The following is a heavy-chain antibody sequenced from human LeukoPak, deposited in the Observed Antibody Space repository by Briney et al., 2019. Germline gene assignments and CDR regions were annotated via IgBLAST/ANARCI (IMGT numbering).Heavy chain of an antibody. D-gene: IGHD3-3*01. V-gene: IGHV3-33*06. Sequence: GGSLRLSCAASGFTFSTYGMHWVRQAPGKGLEWVGLIWYDGSNKYYAHSVKGRFTISRDNSKNKLYLQMNSLRAEDTAVYYCAKDLRYYDFWSGLADYWGQGTLVTVSS. CDR3: AKDLRYYDFWSGLADY. CDR1: GFTFSTYG. J-gene: IGHJ4*02. CDR2: IWYDGSNK.